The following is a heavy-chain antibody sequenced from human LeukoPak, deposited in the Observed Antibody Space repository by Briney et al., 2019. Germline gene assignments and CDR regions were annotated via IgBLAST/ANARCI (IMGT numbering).Heavy chain of an antibody. Sequence: GASVKVSCKASGYTFTSYAMNWVRQAPGQGLEWMGWINTNTGNPTYAQGFTGGFVFSLDISVSTAYLQISSLKAEDTAIYFCAKDGEGRNRAARIYYYYGMDVWGQGTTVTVSS. J-gene: IGHJ6*02. CDR3: AKDGEGRNRAARIYYYYGMDV. V-gene: IGHV7-4-1*02. CDR1: GYTFTSYA. D-gene: IGHD3-10*01. CDR2: INTNTGNP.